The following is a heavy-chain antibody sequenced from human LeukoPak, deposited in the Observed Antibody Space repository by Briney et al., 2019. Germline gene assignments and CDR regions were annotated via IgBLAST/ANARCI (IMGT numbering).Heavy chain of an antibody. CDR2: INSDGSST. D-gene: IGHD3-3*01. V-gene: IGHV3-74*01. CDR3: ARGADFSDV. Sequence: PGGSLRLSCSVSGFIFGNYWMHWVRQAPGKGLVWVSRINSDGSSTSYADSVKGRFTISRDNAKNTLYLQMNSLRAEDTAVYYCARGADFSDVWGKGTTVTVSS. CDR1: GFIFGNYW. J-gene: IGHJ6*04.